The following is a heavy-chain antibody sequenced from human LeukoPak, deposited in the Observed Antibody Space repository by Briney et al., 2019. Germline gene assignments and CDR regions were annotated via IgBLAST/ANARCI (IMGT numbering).Heavy chain of an antibody. Sequence: SETLSLTCTVSGGSISNYYWSWIRQPPGKGLEWIGHVYSSGSTNYNPSLRSRVTISVDTSENQLSLKLSSVTAADTAVYYCARRDSSGYYNYWGQGTLVTVSS. J-gene: IGHJ4*02. V-gene: IGHV4-59*08. CDR2: VYSSGST. CDR1: GGSISNYY. D-gene: IGHD3-22*01. CDR3: ARRDSSGYYNY.